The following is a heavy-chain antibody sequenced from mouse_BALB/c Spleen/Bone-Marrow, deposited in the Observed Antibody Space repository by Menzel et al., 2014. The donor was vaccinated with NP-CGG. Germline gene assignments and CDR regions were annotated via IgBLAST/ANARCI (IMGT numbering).Heavy chain of an antibody. D-gene: IGHD2-1*01. Sequence: QVQLQQPGAELVRPGASVKLSCKASGYTFTSYWINWVKQRPGQGLEWIGNIYPSDSYTNYNQKFRDKATLTVDISSSTAYMQLSSPTSEDSAVYYCNRSYGSYLYALDYWGQGTSVTVSS. CDR2: IYPSDSYT. J-gene: IGHJ4*01. V-gene: IGHV1-69*02. CDR3: NRSYGSYLYALDY. CDR1: GYTFTSYW.